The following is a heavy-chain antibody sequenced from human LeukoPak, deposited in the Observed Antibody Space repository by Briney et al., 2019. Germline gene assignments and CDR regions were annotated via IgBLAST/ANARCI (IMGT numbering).Heavy chain of an antibody. J-gene: IGHJ4*02. CDR1: GFTFSDYY. CDR2: ISSSGSTI. CDR3: ARDGRTTVVTWANDY. D-gene: IGHD4-23*01. Sequence: GGSLRLSCAASGFTFSDYYMSWIRQAPGKGLEWVSYISSSGSTIYYADSVKGRFTITRDNAKHSLYLQMNSLRAEDTAVYYCARDGRTTVVTWANDYWGQGTLVTVSS. V-gene: IGHV3-11*04.